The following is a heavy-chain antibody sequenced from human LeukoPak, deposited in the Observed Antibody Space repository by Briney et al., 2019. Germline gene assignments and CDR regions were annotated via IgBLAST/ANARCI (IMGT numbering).Heavy chain of an antibody. Sequence: GTLRLSCAASGFTFSRYGMSWVRQPPGKGLEGIGEINHSGSTNYNPSLKSRVTISVDTSKNQFSLKLSSVTAADTAVYYCASLGYCSSTGCYPYDYWGQGTLVTVSS. CDR3: ASLGYCSSTGCYPYDY. V-gene: IGHV4-34*01. CDR2: INHSGST. CDR1: GFTFSRYG. J-gene: IGHJ4*02. D-gene: IGHD2-2*01.